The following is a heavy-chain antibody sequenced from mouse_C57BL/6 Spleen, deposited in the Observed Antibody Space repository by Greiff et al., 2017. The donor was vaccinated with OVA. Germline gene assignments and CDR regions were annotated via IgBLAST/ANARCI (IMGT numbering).Heavy chain of an antibody. J-gene: IGHJ2*01. CDR2: IYPGDGDT. CDR3: AEDGTGYFDY. Sequence: VQLQQSGPELVKPGASVKISCKASGYAFSSSWMNWVKQRPGKGLEWIGRIYPGDGDTNYNGKFKGKATLTADKSSSTAYMQLSSLTSEDSAVXCCAEDGTGYFDYWGQGTTLTVSS. CDR1: GYAFSSSW. D-gene: IGHD4-1*01. V-gene: IGHV1-82*01.